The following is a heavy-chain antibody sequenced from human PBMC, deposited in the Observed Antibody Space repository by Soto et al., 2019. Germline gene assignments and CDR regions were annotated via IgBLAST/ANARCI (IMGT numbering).Heavy chain of an antibody. J-gene: IGHJ4*02. V-gene: IGHV4-59*06. CDR2: IYYSGST. Sequence: PSETLSLTCTVSGGSLSSYYWSWIRQHPGKGLGWIGYIYYSGSTYYNPSLKSRVTISVDTSKNQFSLKLSSVTAADTAVYYCARSGYSYGPNPLLYWGQGTLVTVSS. D-gene: IGHD5-18*01. CDR3: ARSGYSYGPNPLLY. CDR1: GGSLSSYY.